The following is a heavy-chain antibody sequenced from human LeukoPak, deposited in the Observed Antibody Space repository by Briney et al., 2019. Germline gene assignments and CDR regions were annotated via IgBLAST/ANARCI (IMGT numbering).Heavy chain of an antibody. CDR1: GFTFSSYS. J-gene: IGHJ6*02. D-gene: IGHD6-13*01. Sequence: GGSLRLSCAASGFTFSSYSMNWVRQAPGKGLEWVSSISSSSSYIYYADSVKGRFTISRDNAKNSLYLQMNSLRAEDTAVYYCAREVHSSSWDYYYGMDVWGQGTTVTDSS. V-gene: IGHV3-21*01. CDR2: ISSSSSYI. CDR3: AREVHSSSWDYYYGMDV.